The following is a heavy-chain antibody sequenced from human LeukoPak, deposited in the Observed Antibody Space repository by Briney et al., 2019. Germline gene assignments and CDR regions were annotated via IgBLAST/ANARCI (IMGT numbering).Heavy chain of an antibody. CDR1: GFTFSNAW. D-gene: IGHD2-2*01. Sequence: GGSLRLSCAASGFTFSNAWMSWVRQAPGKGLEWVGRIKSKTDGGTTDYAAPVKGRFTISRDDSKNTLYLQMNSLKTEDTAVYYCTTDQIVVPAAQGNDYWGQGTLVTVSS. CDR2: IKSKTDGGTT. V-gene: IGHV3-15*01. J-gene: IGHJ4*02. CDR3: TTDQIVVPAAQGNDY.